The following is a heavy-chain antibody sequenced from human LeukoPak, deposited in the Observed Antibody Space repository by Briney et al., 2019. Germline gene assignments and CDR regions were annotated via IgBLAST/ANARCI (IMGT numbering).Heavy chain of an antibody. J-gene: IGHJ4*02. CDR3: ARDPEAVAAASPWYFDY. Sequence: GASVKVSCKASGYTFTSYYMHWVRQAPGQGLEWMGIINPSGGSTSYAQKFQGRVTMTRDTSISTAYMELSRLRSDDTAVYYCARDPEAVAAASPWYFDYWGQGTLVTVSS. V-gene: IGHV1-46*01. CDR1: GYTFTSYY. CDR2: INPSGGST. D-gene: IGHD6-13*01.